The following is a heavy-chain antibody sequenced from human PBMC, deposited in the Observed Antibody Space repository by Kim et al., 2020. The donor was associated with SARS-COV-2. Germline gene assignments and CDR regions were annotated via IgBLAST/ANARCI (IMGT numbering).Heavy chain of an antibody. D-gene: IGHD4-17*01. V-gene: IGHV1-69*13. CDR2: IIPIFGTA. CDR1: GGTFSSYA. CDR3: ARDPGTTVTTSGAFDY. J-gene: IGHJ4*02. Sequence: SVKVSCKASGGTFSSYAISWVRQAPGQGLEWMGGIIPIFGTANYAQKFQGRVTITADESTSTAYMELSSLRSEDTAVYYCARDPGTTVTTSGAFDYWGQGTLVTVSS.